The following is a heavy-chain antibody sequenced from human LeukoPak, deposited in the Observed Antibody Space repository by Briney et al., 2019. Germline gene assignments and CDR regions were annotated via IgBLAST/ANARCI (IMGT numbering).Heavy chain of an antibody. CDR3: ARVVVVPAANVCSGFDI. J-gene: IGHJ3*02. CDR2: ISSSTSYI. CDR1: GFTFSSYS. D-gene: IGHD2-2*01. V-gene: IGHV3-21*01. Sequence: GGSLRLSCAASGFTFSSYSMNWVRQAPGKGLEWVSSISSSTSYIHYADSVKGRFTISRDNAKNSLYLQMNSLRAEDTAVYYCARVVVVPAANVCSGFDIWGQGTMVTVSS.